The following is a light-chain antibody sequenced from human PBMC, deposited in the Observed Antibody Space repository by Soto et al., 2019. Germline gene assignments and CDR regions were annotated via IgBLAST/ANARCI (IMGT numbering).Light chain of an antibody. J-gene: IGLJ1*01. CDR3: GSYTDTDTLV. V-gene: IGLV2-14*01. CDR1: NTDVGQDKS. CDR2: EVT. Sequence: QSALTQPASVSGSRGQSIIISCVGRNTDVGQDKSVSWYQQGPGKAPKLLIFEVTNRPSGVSNRFSGSRSGNTASLTISGLQPEDEGDYFCGSYTDTDTLVFGTGTKLTVL.